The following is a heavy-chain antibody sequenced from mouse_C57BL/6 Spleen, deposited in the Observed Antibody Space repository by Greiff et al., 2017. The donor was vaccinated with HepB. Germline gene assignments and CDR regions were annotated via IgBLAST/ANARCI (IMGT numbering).Heavy chain of an antibody. CDR2: IYPGDGDT. V-gene: IGHV1-82*01. CDR1: GYAFSSSW. D-gene: IGHD1-1*01. J-gene: IGHJ2*01. CDR3: ARGTYYGSSYTLDY. Sequence: QVQLKESGPELVKPGASVKISCKASGYAFSSSWMNWVKQRPGKGLEWIGRIYPGDGDTNYNGKFKGKATLTADKSSSTAYMQLSSLTSEDSAVYFCARGTYYGSSYTLDYWGQGTTLTVSS.